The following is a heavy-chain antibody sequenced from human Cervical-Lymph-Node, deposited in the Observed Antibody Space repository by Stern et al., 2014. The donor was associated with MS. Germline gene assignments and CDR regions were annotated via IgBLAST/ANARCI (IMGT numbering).Heavy chain of an antibody. D-gene: IGHD2-2*01. J-gene: IGHJ4*02. Sequence: EVQLVESGGGLGQPGGSLRLSCAASGFTFSNYAMTWVRQDPGKGLEWVSTIRTPGDNTYYADSVKGRFTISRDNSKNMLYLQMNSLRAEDTAVYYCAKDRVSWSSTRSLDYWGQGTLVTVSS. CDR3: AKDRVSWSSTRSLDY. V-gene: IGHV3-23*04. CDR2: IRTPGDNT. CDR1: GFTFSNYA.